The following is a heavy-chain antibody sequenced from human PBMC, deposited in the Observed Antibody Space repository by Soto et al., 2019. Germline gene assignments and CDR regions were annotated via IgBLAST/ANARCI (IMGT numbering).Heavy chain of an antibody. CDR2: IYYSGSS. D-gene: IGHD2-2*01. CDR3: ARGRLVPAVNFDY. V-gene: IGHV4-31*03. Sequence: PSETLSLTCTASGGSISSGGYYWSWIRQHPGKGLEWIGYIYYSGSSYYNPSLKSRITISIDTSMNQFSLKLSSVTAADTAVYYCARGRLVPAVNFDYWGLGTLVTVSS. CDR1: GGSISSGGYY. J-gene: IGHJ4*02.